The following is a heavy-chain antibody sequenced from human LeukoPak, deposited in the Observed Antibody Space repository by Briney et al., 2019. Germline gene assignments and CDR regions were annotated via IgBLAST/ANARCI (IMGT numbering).Heavy chain of an antibody. CDR1: GGNFRNFA. D-gene: IGHD1-14*01. CDR2: ISPIFNRP. CDR3: ARQGNQLLYYFYYLDV. V-gene: IGHV1-69*13. Sequence: SVKVSCKASGGNFRNFAISWVRQAPGEGLEWMGGISPIFNRPHYAPKFQGRVTITADESTSTAYMELSGMRSDDTAVYFCARQGNQLLYYFYYLDVWGNGTTVTVSS. J-gene: IGHJ6*03.